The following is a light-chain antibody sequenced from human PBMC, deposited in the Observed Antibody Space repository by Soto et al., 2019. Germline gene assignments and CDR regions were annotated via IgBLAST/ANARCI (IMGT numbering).Light chain of an antibody. J-gene: IGKJ3*01. V-gene: IGKV1-39*01. CDR1: QSIRTF. CDR2: TAS. Sequence: DIQMTQSPSTLSASVGDRVTITCRASQSIRTFLNWYQQKPGKAPKLLIYTASSLQSGVPSRFSGSGSGTEFTLTISSLQPEDFATYYCQQSYTTPPITFGQGTIVDIK. CDR3: QQSYTTPPIT.